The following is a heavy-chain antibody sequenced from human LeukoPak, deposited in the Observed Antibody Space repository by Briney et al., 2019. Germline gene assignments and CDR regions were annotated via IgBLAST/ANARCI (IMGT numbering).Heavy chain of an antibody. Sequence: GGSLRLSCAASGFTFSGYSMNWVRQAPGRGLEWVSFISSSSSYIYYADSVKGRFTISRDNAKNSLYLQMNSLRAEDTAVYYCARGVGSGTYASFDYWGQGTLVTVSS. J-gene: IGHJ4*02. CDR2: ISSSSSYI. CDR3: ARGVGSGTYASFDY. V-gene: IGHV3-21*01. CDR1: GFTFSGYS. D-gene: IGHD1-26*01.